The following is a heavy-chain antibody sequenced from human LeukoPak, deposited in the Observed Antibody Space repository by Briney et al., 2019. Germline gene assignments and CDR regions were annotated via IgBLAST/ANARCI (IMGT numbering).Heavy chain of an antibody. CDR1: GGSISSYY. J-gene: IGHJ5*02. V-gene: IGHV4-59*01. Sequence: SETLSLTCTVSGGSISSYYWSWIRQPPGKGLEWVGDIYYSGGTTYNPSLKSRVAISVDTSKNQFSLKLSSVTAADTAVYYCAREKQWLASGWFDPWGQGTLVTVSS. D-gene: IGHD6-19*01. CDR2: IYYSGGT. CDR3: AREKQWLASGWFDP.